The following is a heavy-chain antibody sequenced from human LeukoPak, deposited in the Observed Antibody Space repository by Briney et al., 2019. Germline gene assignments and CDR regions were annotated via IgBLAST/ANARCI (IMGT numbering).Heavy chain of an antibody. Sequence: PSETLSLTCAVYGGSFSGYYWSWIRQPPGKGLEWIGEINHSGSTNYNPSLKSRVTISVDTSKNQFSLKLSSVAAADTAVYYCARSGLWVGATENDAFDIWGQGTMVTVSS. D-gene: IGHD1-26*01. J-gene: IGHJ3*02. CDR1: GGSFSGYY. CDR3: ARSGLWVGATENDAFDI. V-gene: IGHV4-34*01. CDR2: INHSGST.